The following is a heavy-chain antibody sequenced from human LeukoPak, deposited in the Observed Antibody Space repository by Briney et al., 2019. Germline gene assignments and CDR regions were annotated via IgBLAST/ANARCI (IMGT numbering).Heavy chain of an antibody. V-gene: IGHV4-39*01. CDR1: GDSISSISSY. CDR3: ASTHAGRYYSTFDY. Sequence: SETLSLTCTVSGDSISSISSYWAWIRQPPGKGLEWIGTVYYTGNTYYNASLKSRVTISVDTPKNQFSLKLNSVSAADTAMYYCASTHAGRYYSTFDYWGQGTLVSVSS. J-gene: IGHJ4*02. CDR2: VYYTGNT. D-gene: IGHD1-26*01.